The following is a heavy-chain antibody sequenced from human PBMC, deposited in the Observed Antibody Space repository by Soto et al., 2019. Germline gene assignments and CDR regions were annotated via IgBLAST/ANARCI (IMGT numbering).Heavy chain of an antibody. V-gene: IGHV3-15*07. D-gene: IGHD3-16*01. CDR3: SADLPDWGAYAFDY. CDR2: VKSKVDGGSI. CDR1: GFTFNGAW. Sequence: EVQLVESGGGLVEPGGSLRLSCAASGFTFNGAWMNWVRQAPGKGLEWVGRVKSKVDGGSIDYAAPVRGRFTISRDDSRNTVALQMNSLSAEDSAMYYCSADLPDWGAYAFDYWGQGTLVTVSS. J-gene: IGHJ4*02.